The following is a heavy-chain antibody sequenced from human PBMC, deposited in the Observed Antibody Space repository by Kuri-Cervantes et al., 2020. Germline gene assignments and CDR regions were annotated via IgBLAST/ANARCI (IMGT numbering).Heavy chain of an antibody. CDR2: ISSSGSTI. J-gene: IGHJ5*02. CDR1: GFTFSDYY. CDR3: ARSWELLGWFDP. D-gene: IGHD1-26*01. Sequence: LTCAASGFTFSDYYMSWIRQAPGKGLEWVSYISSSGSTIYYADPVKGRFTISRDNAKNSLYLQMNSLRAEDTAVYYCARSWELLGWFDPWGQGTLVTVSS. V-gene: IGHV3-11*01.